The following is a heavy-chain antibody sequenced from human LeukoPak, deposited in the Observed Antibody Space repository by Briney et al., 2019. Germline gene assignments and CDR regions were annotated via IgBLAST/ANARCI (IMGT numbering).Heavy chain of an antibody. D-gene: IGHD1-26*01. CDR1: GITFDDYA. CDR2: ISWNGGSI. J-gene: IGHJ4*02. V-gene: IGHV3-9*01. CDR3: AKDLMGATLYYFDY. Sequence: GRSLRLSCAASGITFDDYAMHWVRQAPGKGLEWVSGISWNGGSIGYADSVKGRFTISRDNAKNSLYLQMNSLRAEDTALYYCAKDLMGATLYYFDYWGQGTLVTVSS.